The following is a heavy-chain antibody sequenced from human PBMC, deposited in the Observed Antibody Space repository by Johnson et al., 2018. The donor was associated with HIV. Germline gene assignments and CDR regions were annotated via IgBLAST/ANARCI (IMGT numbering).Heavy chain of an antibody. D-gene: IGHD2-2*01. V-gene: IGHV3-30*02. CDR3: AKVGSSSCYARTRLCAFDI. J-gene: IGHJ3*02. CDR1: GFSFSNYG. CDR2: IRYDGNDK. Sequence: QEQLVESGGGVVQPGGSLRLSCAASGFSFSNYGMHWVRQEPGKGLEWVAFIRYDGNDKYYADSVKGRFTISRDNSKNTLYLQMNSLRAEDTAVYYCAKVGSSSCYARTRLCAFDIWGQGTMVTVSS.